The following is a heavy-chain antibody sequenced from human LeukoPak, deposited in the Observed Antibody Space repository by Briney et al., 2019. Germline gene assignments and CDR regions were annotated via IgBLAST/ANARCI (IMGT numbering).Heavy chain of an antibody. D-gene: IGHD6-13*01. J-gene: IGHJ1*01. CDR2: INHSGST. CDR3: ARGSNSWYRSDTGYFQH. Sequence: SETLSLTCAVYGGSFSGYYWSWIRQPPGKGLEWIGEINHSGSTNYNPSLKSRVTISVDTSKNQFSLKLSSVTAADTAVYYCARGSNSWYRSDTGYFQHWGQGTLVTVSS. V-gene: IGHV4-34*01. CDR1: GGSFSGYY.